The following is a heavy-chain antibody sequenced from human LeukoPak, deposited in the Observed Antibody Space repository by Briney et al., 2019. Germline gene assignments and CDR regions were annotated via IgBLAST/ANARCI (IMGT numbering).Heavy chain of an antibody. CDR2: IYYSGST. J-gene: IGHJ1*01. CDR1: GGSISRSSYY. CDR3: ARQEIRYFQH. V-gene: IGHV4-39*01. D-gene: IGHD5-24*01. Sequence: SETLSLTCTVSGGSISRSSYYWGWIRQPPGKGLEWIGSIYYSGSTYYNPSLKSRVTISVDTSKNQFSLKLSSVTAADTAVYYCARQEIRYFQHWGQGTLVTVSS.